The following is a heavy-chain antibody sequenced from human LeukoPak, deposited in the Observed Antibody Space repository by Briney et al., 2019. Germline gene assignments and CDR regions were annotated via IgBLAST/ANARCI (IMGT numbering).Heavy chain of an antibody. CDR3: AELGITMIGGV. CDR1: GFTFNTYA. CDR2: ISSNGDST. J-gene: IGHJ6*04. Sequence: GGSLRLSCRASGFTFNTYAMHWVRQAPGKGLEYVSVISSNGDSTYYANSVKGRFTISRDNAKNSLYLQMNSLRAEDTAVYYCAELGITMIGGVWGKGTTVTISS. D-gene: IGHD3-10*02. V-gene: IGHV3-64*01.